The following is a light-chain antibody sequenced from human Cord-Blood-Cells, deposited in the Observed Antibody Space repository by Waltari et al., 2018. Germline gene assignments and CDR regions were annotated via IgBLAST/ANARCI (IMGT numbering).Light chain of an antibody. Sequence: DIQMTQSPSSLSASVGDRVTLTCRASQSISSYLNWYQQKPGKAPKLLIYAASSMQSGVPSRFSGSGSGTDFTLTISSLQPEDFATYYCQQGYSTPHTFGGGTKVEIK. CDR2: AAS. CDR1: QSISSY. V-gene: IGKV1-39*01. CDR3: QQGYSTPHT. J-gene: IGKJ4*01.